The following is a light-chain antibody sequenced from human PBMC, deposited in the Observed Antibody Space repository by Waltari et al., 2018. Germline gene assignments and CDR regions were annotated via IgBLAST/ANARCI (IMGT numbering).Light chain of an antibody. V-gene: IGLV8-61*01. Sequence: QTVVTQEPSFSVSPGGTVTLTCALRSGSVSTSYYPSWYQQTPGHAPRTLIYSTDTRSSGVPDRFSGSILGDKAALTITGAQAEDDSDYYCVVYLGSGISVFGGGTKLTVL. J-gene: IGLJ3*02. CDR3: VVYLGSGISV. CDR2: STD. CDR1: SGSVSTSYY.